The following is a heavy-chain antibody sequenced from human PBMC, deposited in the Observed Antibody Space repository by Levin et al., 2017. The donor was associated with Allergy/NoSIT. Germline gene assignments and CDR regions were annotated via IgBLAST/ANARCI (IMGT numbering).Heavy chain of an antibody. CDR3: AKDKTRSSGWYFDN. J-gene: IGHJ4*02. CDR2: ISGSGGST. CDR1: GFTFSSYA. Sequence: PGGSLRLSCAASGFTFSSYAMSWVRQAPGKGLEWVSAISGSGGSTNYADSVKGRFTISRDNSMNTLYLQMNSLRADDTAVYYCAKDKTRSSGWYFDNWGQGTLVTVSS. V-gene: IGHV3-23*01. D-gene: IGHD3-10*01.